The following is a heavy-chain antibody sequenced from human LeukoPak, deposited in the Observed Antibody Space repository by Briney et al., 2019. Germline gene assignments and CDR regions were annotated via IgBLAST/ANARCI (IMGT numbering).Heavy chain of an antibody. CDR1: GGTFSSYA. CDR2: IIPILGIA. J-gene: IGHJ4*02. D-gene: IGHD3-22*01. CDR3: ARGVADYYDSSGYFPFDY. Sequence: GASVKVSCKASGGTFSSYAISWVRQAPGQGLEWMGRIIPILGIANYAQKFQGRVTITADKSTSTAYMELSSLRSEDTAVYYCARGVADYYDSSGYFPFDYWGQGTLVTVSS. V-gene: IGHV1-69*04.